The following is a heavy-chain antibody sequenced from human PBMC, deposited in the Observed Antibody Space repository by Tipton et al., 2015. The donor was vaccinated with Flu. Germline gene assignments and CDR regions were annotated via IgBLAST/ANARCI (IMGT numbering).Heavy chain of an antibody. CDR2: VSHSGST. CDR1: GYSISTAYY. CDR3: SRSTYYYGSGSSDY. D-gene: IGHD3-10*01. Sequence: TLSLTCAVSGYSISTAYYWGWIRQPPGKGLEWIGSVSHSGSTYYEPSLKSRVTISLDTFQNQFSLKLNSVAAADTAVYYCSRSTYYYGSGSSDYWGQGTLVTVSS. V-gene: IGHV4-38-2*01. J-gene: IGHJ4*02.